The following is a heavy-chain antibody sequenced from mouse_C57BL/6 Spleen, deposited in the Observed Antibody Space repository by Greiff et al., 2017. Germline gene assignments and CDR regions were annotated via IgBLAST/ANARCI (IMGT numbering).Heavy chain of an antibody. Sequence: QVQLQQPGAELVKPGASVKLSCKASGYTFTSYWMQWVKQRPGQGLEWIGEIVPSDGYTNYNQKFKGKATLTVDTSSSTAYMQLSSLTSEDSAVYYCARTEGSYYSNPWYAYWGQGILVTVAA. D-gene: IGHD2-5*01. J-gene: IGHJ3*01. CDR1: GYTFTSYW. V-gene: IGHV1-50*01. CDR3: ARTEGSYYSNPWYAY. CDR2: IVPSDGYT.